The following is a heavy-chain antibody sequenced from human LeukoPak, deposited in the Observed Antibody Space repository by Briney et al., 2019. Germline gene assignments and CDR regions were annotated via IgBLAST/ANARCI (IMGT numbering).Heavy chain of an antibody. CDR2: ISGSGGNT. D-gene: IGHD3-10*01. CDR3: ARGITMAPFDI. V-gene: IGHV3-21*01. CDR1: GFTFSNYG. Sequence: GGSLRLSCAASGFTFSNYGMNWVRQAPGKGLEWVSGISGSGGNTYYADSVKGRFTISRDNAKNSLYLQMNSLRAEDTAVYYCARGITMAPFDIWGQGTMVTVSS. J-gene: IGHJ3*02.